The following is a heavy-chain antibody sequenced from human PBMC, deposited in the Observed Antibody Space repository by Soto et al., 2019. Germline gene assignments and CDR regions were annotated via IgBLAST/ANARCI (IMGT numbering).Heavy chain of an antibody. Sequence: ASVKVSCKASGYTFTSYGISWVRQAPGQGLEWMGWISAYNGNTNYAQKLQGRVTMTTDTSTSTAYMELRSLRSDDTAVYYCARASSDTSGWYNCFDTWGQGTLVTVSS. D-gene: IGHD6-19*01. CDR2: ISAYNGNT. CDR3: ARASSDTSGWYNCFDT. V-gene: IGHV1-18*01. CDR1: GYTFTSYG. J-gene: IGHJ5*02.